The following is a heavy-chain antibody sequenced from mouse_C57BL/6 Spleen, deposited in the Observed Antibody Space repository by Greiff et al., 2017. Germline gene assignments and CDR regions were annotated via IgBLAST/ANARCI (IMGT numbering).Heavy chain of an antibody. CDR3: ARLWDWYFDV. D-gene: IGHD1-1*02. V-gene: IGHV1-76*01. J-gene: IGHJ1*03. CDR1: GYTFTDYY. CDR2: IYPGSGNT. Sequence: VQLQQSGAELVRPGASVKLSCKASGYTFTDYYINWVKQRPGQGLEWIARIYPGSGNTYYNEKFKGKATLTAEKSSSTAYMQRSSLTSEDSAVYCCARLWDWYFDVWGTGTTVTVSS.